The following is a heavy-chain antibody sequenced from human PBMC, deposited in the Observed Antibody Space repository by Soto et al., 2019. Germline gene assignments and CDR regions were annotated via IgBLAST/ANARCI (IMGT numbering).Heavy chain of an antibody. CDR3: ARALLGYCSGGSCDYGMDV. CDR1: GDSISSGDNY. Sequence: QVQLQESGPGLVKPSQTLSLTCTVSGDSISSGDNYWSWIRQPPGKGLEWIGYIYYSGSTYYNPSLKSRVTISLDTSKNQFSLKLSSVTAADTAVYYCARALLGYCSGGSCDYGMDVWGQGTTVTVSS. D-gene: IGHD2-15*01. V-gene: IGHV4-30-4*01. J-gene: IGHJ6*02. CDR2: IYYSGST.